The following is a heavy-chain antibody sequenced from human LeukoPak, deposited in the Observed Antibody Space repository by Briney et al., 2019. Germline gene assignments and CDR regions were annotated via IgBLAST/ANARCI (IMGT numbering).Heavy chain of an antibody. J-gene: IGHJ4*02. Sequence: ASVKVSCKASGYTFTGYYMHWVRQAPGQGLEWMGWINPNSGGTNYAQKFQGRVTMTRDTSISTAYMELSRLRSDDTAVYYCARGSLIRVKQWLVSYWGQGTLVTVSS. CDR1: GYTFTGYY. V-gene: IGHV1-2*02. D-gene: IGHD6-19*01. CDR2: INPNSGGT. CDR3: ARGSLIRVKQWLVSY.